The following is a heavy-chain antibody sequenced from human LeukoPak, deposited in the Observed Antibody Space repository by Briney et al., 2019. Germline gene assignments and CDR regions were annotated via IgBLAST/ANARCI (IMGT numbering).Heavy chain of an antibody. Sequence: SETLSLTCAVYGGSFSGYYWSWIRQPPGKGLEWIGEINRSGSTNYNPSLKSRVTISVDTSKNQFSLKLSSVTAADTAVYYCAGAYNWNDGYYFDYWGQGTLVTVSS. D-gene: IGHD1-1*01. CDR3: AGAYNWNDGYYFDY. CDR2: INRSGST. V-gene: IGHV4-34*01. CDR1: GGSFSGYY. J-gene: IGHJ4*02.